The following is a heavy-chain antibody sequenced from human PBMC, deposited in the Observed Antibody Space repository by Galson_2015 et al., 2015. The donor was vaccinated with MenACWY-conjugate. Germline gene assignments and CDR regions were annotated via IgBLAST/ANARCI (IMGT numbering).Heavy chain of an antibody. CDR2: ISYDGSNE. CDR3: AKDWTVPYSTISYYFYMDV. Sequence: SLRLSCAASGFTFRRFGMHWARQAPGKGLEWMAVISYDGSNESYADSVKGRFTISRDNPKNTLYLQMNSLRADDTAVYYCAKDWTVPYSTISYYFYMDVWGKGTTVTVSS. J-gene: IGHJ6*03. V-gene: IGHV3-30*18. CDR1: GFTFRRFG. D-gene: IGHD6-13*01.